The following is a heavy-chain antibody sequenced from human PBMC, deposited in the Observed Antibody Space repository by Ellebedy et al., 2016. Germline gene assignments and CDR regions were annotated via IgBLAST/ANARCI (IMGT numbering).Heavy chain of an antibody. D-gene: IGHD6-6*01. CDR2: ISGSGGST. V-gene: IGHV3-23*01. J-gene: IGHJ4*02. CDR3: ARLRGGSISYRDDY. CDR1: GFTFSSYA. Sequence: GESLKISCAATGFTFSSYAMSWVRQAPGKGLEWVSAISGSGGSTYYADSVKGRFTISRDNSKNTLYLQMDSLRAEDTAVYYCARLRGGSISYRDDYWGQGTLVTVSS.